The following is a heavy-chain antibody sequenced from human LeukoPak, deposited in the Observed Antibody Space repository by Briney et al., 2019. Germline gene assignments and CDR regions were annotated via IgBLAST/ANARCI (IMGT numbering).Heavy chain of an antibody. CDR1: GGTFSSYA. CDR3: ARPSGYDLGDFDY. V-gene: IGHV1-69*04. Sequence: ASVKVSCKASGGTFSSYAISWVRQAPGQGLEWMGRIIPILGIASYAQKFQGRVTITADKSTSTAYMELSSLRSEDTAVYYCARPSGYDLGDFDYWGQGTLVTVSS. D-gene: IGHD5-12*01. CDR2: IIPILGIA. J-gene: IGHJ4*02.